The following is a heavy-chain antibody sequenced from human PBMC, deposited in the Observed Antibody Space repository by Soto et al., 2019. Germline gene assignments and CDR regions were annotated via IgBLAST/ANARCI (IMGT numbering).Heavy chain of an antibody. CDR2: ISSSGSTI. CDR3: ARDRRRIRKFDY. Sequence: GGSVRLSCAASGFTFSSYEMNWVRQAPGKGLEWVSYISSSGSTIYYADSVKGRFTISRDNAKNSLYLQMNSLRAEDTAIYYCARDRRRIRKFDYWGQGTLVTVSS. CDR1: GFTFSSYE. V-gene: IGHV3-48*03. J-gene: IGHJ4*02. D-gene: IGHD2-15*01.